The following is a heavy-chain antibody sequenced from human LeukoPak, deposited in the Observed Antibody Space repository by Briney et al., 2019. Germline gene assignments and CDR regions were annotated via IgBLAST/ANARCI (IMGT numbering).Heavy chain of an antibody. J-gene: IGHJ4*02. V-gene: IGHV3-48*02. CDR3: ARDFTTGTTGVGYYFDY. D-gene: IGHD1-1*01. Sequence: PGGSLRLSCAASGFTFSSYSMNWVRQAPGKGLEWVSYISSSSSTIYYADSVKGRFTISRDNAKNSLYLQMNSLRDEDTAVYYCARDFTTGTTGVGYYFDYWGQGTLVTVSS. CDR1: GFTFSSYS. CDR2: ISSSSSTI.